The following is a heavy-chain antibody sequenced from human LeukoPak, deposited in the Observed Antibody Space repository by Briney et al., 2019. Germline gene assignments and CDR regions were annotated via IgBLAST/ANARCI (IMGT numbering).Heavy chain of an antibody. CDR2: TSGDGGTT. J-gene: IGHJ4*02. CDR3: AKCAWSGDAPGGDY. Sequence: PGGSLRLSCAASGFTFSSHAMSWVRQAPGKGLEWVSATSGDGGTTHYAASVKGRFTIPRDNSKNTLYLQMNSLRAEDTALYYCAKCAWSGDAPGGDYWGQGTLVTVSS. D-gene: IGHD6-19*01. CDR1: GFTFSSHA. V-gene: IGHV3-23*01.